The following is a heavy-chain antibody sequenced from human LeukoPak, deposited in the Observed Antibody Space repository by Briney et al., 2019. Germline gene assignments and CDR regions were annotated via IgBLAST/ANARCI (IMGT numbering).Heavy chain of an antibody. CDR1: GYTFTGYY. CDR3: ARSRYNSNLRFDP. CDR2: INPNSGGT. D-gene: IGHD1-1*01. V-gene: IGHV1-2*02. J-gene: IGHJ5*02. Sequence: ASVKVSCKASGYTFTGYYMHWVRQAPGQGLEWMGWINPNSGGTNYAQKFQGRVTMTRDTSISTAYMELSRLRSDDTAVYYCARSRYNSNLRFDPWGQGTLVTVSS.